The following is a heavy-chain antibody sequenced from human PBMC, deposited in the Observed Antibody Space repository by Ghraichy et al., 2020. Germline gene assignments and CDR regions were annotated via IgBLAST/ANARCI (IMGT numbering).Heavy chain of an antibody. Sequence: GGSLRLSCAASGFTFSSYAMSWVRQAPGKGLEWVSAISGSGGSTYYADSVKGRFTISRDNSNNTLYLQMDSLRAEDTAIYYFAKDQSFYYDSSGYWFDPWGQGTLVTVSS. CDR3: AKDQSFYYDSSGYWFDP. CDR2: ISGSGGST. CDR1: GFTFSSYA. D-gene: IGHD3-22*01. J-gene: IGHJ5*02. V-gene: IGHV3-23*01.